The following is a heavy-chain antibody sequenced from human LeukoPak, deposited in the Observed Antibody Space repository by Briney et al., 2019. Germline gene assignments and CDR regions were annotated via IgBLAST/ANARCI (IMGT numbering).Heavy chain of an antibody. J-gene: IGHJ3*02. Sequence: GGSLRLSCAASGFTFSSYSMNWVRQAPGKGLEWVSSISTSSSYIYYADSVKGRFTISRDNARKSLYLQMNSLRADDTAVYYCARGASVVDGSDNAFDIWGQGTMVTVSS. CDR2: ISTSSSYI. D-gene: IGHD6-19*01. V-gene: IGHV3-21*01. CDR3: ARGASVVDGSDNAFDI. CDR1: GFTFSSYS.